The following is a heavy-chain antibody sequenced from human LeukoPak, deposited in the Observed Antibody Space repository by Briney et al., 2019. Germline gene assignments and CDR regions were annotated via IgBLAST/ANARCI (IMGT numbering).Heavy chain of an antibody. D-gene: IGHD3-10*01. V-gene: IGHV4-59*01. J-gene: IGHJ6*03. CDR1: GGSISSYY. CDR3: ARGPLRYYGSGSYYPSYYYYYMDV. CDR2: IYYSGST. Sequence: KTSETLSLTCTVSGGSISSYYWSWIRQPPGKGLEWIGYIYYSGSTNYNPSLKSRVTISVDTSKNQFSLKLSSVTAADTAVYYCARGPLRYYGSGSYYPSYYYYYMDVWGKGTTVTISS.